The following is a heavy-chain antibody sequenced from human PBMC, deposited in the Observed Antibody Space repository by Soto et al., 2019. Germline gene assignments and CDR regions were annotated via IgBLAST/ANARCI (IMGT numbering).Heavy chain of an antibody. J-gene: IGHJ6*02. D-gene: IGHD3-16*01. CDR2: IIPIFGTA. V-gene: IGHV1-69*13. CDR3: AGPTLAGAEQTTVYGMDV. CDR1: GGTFSSYA. Sequence: SVKVSCKASGGTFSSYAISWVRQAPEQGLEWMGGIIPIFGTANYAQKFQGRVTITADESTSTAYMELSSLRSEDTAVYYCAGPTLAGAEQTTVYGMDVWGQGTTVTVS.